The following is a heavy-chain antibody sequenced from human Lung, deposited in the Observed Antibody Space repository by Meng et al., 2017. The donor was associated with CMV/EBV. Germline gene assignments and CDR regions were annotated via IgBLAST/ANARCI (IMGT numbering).Heavy chain of an antibody. CDR1: GDAFSYT. V-gene: IGHV1-69*02. D-gene: IGHD4-23*01. CDR3: ARGKAGNSGSGYFDL. J-gene: IGHJ2*01. Sequence: SVKVSCNPTGDAFSYTINWVRQAPGQGLEWMGRIIPVLTMPIYAQKFQGRVTFTADRSTSTVYMDLSSLRSEDTAVYYCARGKAGNSGSGYFDLWGRGTLVTVSS. CDR2: IIPVLTMP.